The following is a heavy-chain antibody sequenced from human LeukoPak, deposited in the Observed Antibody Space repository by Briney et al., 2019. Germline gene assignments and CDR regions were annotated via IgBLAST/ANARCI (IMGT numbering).Heavy chain of an antibody. Sequence: ASVKVSCKASGYTFSSYGISWVRQAPGQGLEWMGWINPNSGGTNYAQKFQGRVTMTRDTSISTAYMELSRLRSDDTAVYYCARGKLVGAHDYWGQGTLVTVSS. J-gene: IGHJ4*02. CDR3: ARGKLVGAHDY. CDR1: GYTFSSYG. D-gene: IGHD1-26*01. V-gene: IGHV1-2*02. CDR2: INPNSGGT.